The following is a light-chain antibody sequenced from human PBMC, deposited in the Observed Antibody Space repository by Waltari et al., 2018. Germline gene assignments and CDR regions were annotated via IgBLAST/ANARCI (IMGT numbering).Light chain of an antibody. CDR3: QQSYRAPQT. CDR2: GSS. J-gene: IGKJ4*01. CDR1: ESVKGNY. Sequence: EIVLTQSPGTLSLSPGERATLSCRASESVKGNYLVWYQQKPGQAPRVLIYGSSKRATGIPDRFSGSGSGRDFTLTISRLEPEDFAMYYCQQSYRAPQTFGGGTKVDMK. V-gene: IGKV3-20*01.